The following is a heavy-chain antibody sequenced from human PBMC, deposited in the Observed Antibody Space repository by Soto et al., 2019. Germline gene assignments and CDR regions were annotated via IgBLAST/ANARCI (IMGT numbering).Heavy chain of an antibody. D-gene: IGHD1-26*01. CDR1: GFTFSSYG. CDR3: ARVSGATDAFDI. J-gene: IGHJ3*02. CDR2: IWYDGSNK. V-gene: IGHV3-33*01. Sequence: PGGSLRLSCAASGFTFSSYGMHWVRQAPGKGLEWVAVIWYDGSNKYYADSVKGRFTISRDNSKNTLYLQMNSLRAEDTAVYYCARVSGATDAFDIWGQGTMVTVS.